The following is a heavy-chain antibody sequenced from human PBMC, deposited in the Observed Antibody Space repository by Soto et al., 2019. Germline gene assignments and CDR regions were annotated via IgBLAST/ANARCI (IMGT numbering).Heavy chain of an antibody. D-gene: IGHD3-10*01. V-gene: IGHV2-5*02. Sequence: QITLKESGPTLMKPTQTLTLTCTFSGFSLSTREVGVGWIRQPPGKALEWLALIYWDDDKRYSPSLKSRPTPAKDPSKNLVSLIMTNMDPEDTATYYCAHRAYYYGSGSYYTHWGQGTLVTVSS. CDR3: AHRAYYYGSGSYYTH. CDR1: GFSLSTREVG. J-gene: IGHJ4*02. CDR2: IYWDDDK.